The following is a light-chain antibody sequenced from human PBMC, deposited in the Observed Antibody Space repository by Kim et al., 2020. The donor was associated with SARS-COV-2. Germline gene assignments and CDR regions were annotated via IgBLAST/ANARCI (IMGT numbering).Light chain of an antibody. CDR2: DAS. Sequence: GDRVTITCRASQSSSSRLAWYHQKPGKAPKLLIYDASSLEVGVPSRFSGSGSGTEFTLTISSLQPDDFATYYCQQYNSYSWTFGQGTKVDIK. CDR1: QSSSSR. J-gene: IGKJ1*01. V-gene: IGKV1-5*01. CDR3: QQYNSYSWT.